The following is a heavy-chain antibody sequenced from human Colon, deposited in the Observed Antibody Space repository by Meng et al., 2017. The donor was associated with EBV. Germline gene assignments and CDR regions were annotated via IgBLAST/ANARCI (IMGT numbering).Heavy chain of an antibody. J-gene: IGHJ5*02. CDR3: ASSDYYGSGSYYP. CDR1: GGSISSNNW. CDR2: IFHSGST. D-gene: IGHD3-10*01. V-gene: IGHV4-4*02. Sequence: QWRLRESGRGRVKPSGTLSLTCAVSGGSISSNNWWSWVRHPPGKGLEWIGEIFHSGSTKHNPSLKSRVTMSMDKSKNQFSLRLSSVTAADTAVYYCASSDYYGSGSYYPWGQGTLVTVSS.